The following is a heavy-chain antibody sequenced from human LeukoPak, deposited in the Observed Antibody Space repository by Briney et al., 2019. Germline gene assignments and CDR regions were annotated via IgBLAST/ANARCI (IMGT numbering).Heavy chain of an antibody. Sequence: GGSLRLSCAGSGFTFSAYGMSWVRQAPGKGLEWVSSISASGATTYLADAVKGRFTITRDHSDNTLSLQMDSLRGDGTAVYYCARAEAAGDNRGGYYYYYMDVWGKGTTVTVSS. CDR3: ARAEAAGDNRGGYYYYYMDV. CDR1: GFTFSAYG. D-gene: IGHD6-25*01. J-gene: IGHJ6*03. V-gene: IGHV3-23*01. CDR2: ISASGATT.